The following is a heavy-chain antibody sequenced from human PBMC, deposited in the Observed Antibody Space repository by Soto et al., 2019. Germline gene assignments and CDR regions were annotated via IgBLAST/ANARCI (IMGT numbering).Heavy chain of an antibody. CDR2: VCCSGGSK. V-gene: IGHV3-23*01. CDR1: GFTVRSYA. J-gene: IGHJ3*02. Sequence: PGWCLGLSCAACGFTVRSYAMSGVRQAPGKGLEWVSGVCCSGGSKYYADSVKGRFTISRDDSKNTLYLQMTSLRVEDSDVHYCENVRDAHTVFAIRGQGTMVTVSS. CDR3: ENVRDAHTVFAI. D-gene: IGHD3-16*01.